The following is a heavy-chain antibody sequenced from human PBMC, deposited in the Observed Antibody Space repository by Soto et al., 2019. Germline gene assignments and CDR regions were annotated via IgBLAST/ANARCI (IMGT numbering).Heavy chain of an antibody. Sequence: EVQLVESGGGLVQPGGSLRLSCVASGFTFSDYAMRWVRQAPGKGLEWVSAIGSAAKRTYYADSVMGRFTISRDSPRNMLFLEMNRMRVEDTAVYYCATRPVESDAFDGWGHGTMVIVSS. CDR1: GFTFSDYA. J-gene: IGHJ3*01. CDR2: IGSAAKRT. CDR3: ATRPVESDAFDG. V-gene: IGHV3-23*04.